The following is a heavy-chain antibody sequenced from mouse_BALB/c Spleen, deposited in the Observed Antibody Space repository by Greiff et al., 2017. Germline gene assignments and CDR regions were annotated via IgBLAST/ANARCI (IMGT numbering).Heavy chain of an antibody. CDR2: IWGDGST. J-gene: IGHJ4*01. Sequence: VQLVESGPGLVAPSQSLSITCTVSGFSLTGYGVNWVRQPPGKGLEWLGMIWGDGSTDYNSALKSRLSISKDNSKSQVFLKMNSLQTDDTARYYCARDLAPFYGNYYAMDYWGQGTSVTVSS. V-gene: IGHV2-6-7*01. CDR3: ARDLAPFYGNYYAMDY. CDR1: GFSLTGYG. D-gene: IGHD2-10*01.